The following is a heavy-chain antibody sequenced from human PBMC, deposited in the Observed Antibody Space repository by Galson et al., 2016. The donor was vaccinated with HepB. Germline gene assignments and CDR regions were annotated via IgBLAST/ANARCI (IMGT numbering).Heavy chain of an antibody. Sequence: SLRLSCAASGFTFASYGMHWVRQAPAKGLEWVAFIWYDGTIKYYADSVKGRFTISRDSSKDTLYLQMNSLRAEDTAVYYCARDYGDSNSYFNCWGQGTLVTVSS. J-gene: IGHJ4*02. CDR3: ARDYGDSNSYFNC. CDR1: GFTFASYG. D-gene: IGHD4-17*01. CDR2: IWYDGTIK. V-gene: IGHV3-33*01.